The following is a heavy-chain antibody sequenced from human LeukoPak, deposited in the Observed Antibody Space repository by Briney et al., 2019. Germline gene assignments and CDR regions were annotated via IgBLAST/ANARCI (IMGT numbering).Heavy chain of an antibody. CDR2: IYGGGGT. CDR3: ARDIWGSASY. Sequence: PGGSLRLSCVASGFTVTSNQMSWVLQARGKGLEWVSVIYGGGGTHYADSVKGRFGISRDNSKNTVYLQMNSLRAEDTAVYYCARDIWGSASYWGQGTLVTVSS. V-gene: IGHV3-66*01. CDR1: GFTVTSNQ. J-gene: IGHJ4*02. D-gene: IGHD7-27*01.